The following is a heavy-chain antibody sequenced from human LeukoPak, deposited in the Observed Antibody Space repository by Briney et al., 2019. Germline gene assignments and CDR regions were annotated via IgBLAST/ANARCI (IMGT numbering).Heavy chain of an antibody. CDR3: CDGMDV. Sequence: GGSLRLSCEASGFIFGNYYMSWVRQAPGKGLEWVAAINGTGSTTYHADSVKGRFTISRDNSKSTLYLQMNSLRSEDTATYYCCDGMDVWGQGTTVAVSS. CDR2: INGTGSTT. CDR1: GFIFGNYY. V-gene: IGHV3-23*01. J-gene: IGHJ6*02.